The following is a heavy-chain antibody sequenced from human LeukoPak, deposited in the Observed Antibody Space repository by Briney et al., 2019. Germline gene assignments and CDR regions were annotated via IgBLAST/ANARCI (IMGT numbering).Heavy chain of an antibody. CDR3: ARDYRSWNIDY. Sequence: GASVKVSCKASGYTFTSYGISCLRQAPGQGLEWMGGISAYNGNTNYAQKLQGRVTMTTDTSTSTAYMELRSLRSDDTAVYYCARDYRSWNIDYWGQGTLVTVSS. D-gene: IGHD1/OR15-1a*01. V-gene: IGHV1-18*01. CDR1: GYTFTSYG. J-gene: IGHJ4*02. CDR2: ISAYNGNT.